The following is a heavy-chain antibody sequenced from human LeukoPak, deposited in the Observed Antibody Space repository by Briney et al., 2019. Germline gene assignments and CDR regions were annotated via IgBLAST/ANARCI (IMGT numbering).Heavy chain of an antibody. Sequence: SETLSLTCAVYGGSFSGHYWSWIRQHPGKGLEWIGYMHNSENADYNPSLKSRVTISVDTSKNQISLKVNSVTAADTAVYYCARERGRLVDYWGQGTLVTVSS. J-gene: IGHJ4*02. D-gene: IGHD6-25*01. CDR3: ARERGRLVDY. CDR2: MHNSENA. CDR1: GGSFSGHY. V-gene: IGHV4-34*09.